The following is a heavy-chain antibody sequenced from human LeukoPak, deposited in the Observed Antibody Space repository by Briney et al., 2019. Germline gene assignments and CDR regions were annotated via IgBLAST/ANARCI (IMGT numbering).Heavy chain of an antibody. CDR2: MNPNSGNT. V-gene: IGHV1-8*01. D-gene: IGHD1-26*01. CDR3: ARVLEAGSGSYYYY. Sequence: ASVKVSCKASGYTFTSYDINWVRQATGQGLEWMGWMNPNSGNTGYAQKFQGRVTMTRNASISTAYMELSSLRSEDTAVYYCARVLEAGSGSYYYYWGQGTLVTVSS. CDR1: GYTFTSYD. J-gene: IGHJ4*02.